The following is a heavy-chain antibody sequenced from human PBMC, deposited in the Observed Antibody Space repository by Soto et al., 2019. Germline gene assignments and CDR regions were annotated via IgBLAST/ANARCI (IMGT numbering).Heavy chain of an antibody. CDR2: ISSSGSTI. CDR3: ARGRYGFLFDY. CDR1: GFTFSSYE. Sequence: PGGSLRLSCAASGFTFSSYEMNWVRQAPGKGLEWVSYISSSGSTIYYADSVKGRFTISRDNAKNSLYLQMNSLRAEDTAVYYCARGRYGFLFDYWGQGTLVTVSS. V-gene: IGHV3-48*03. D-gene: IGHD5-18*01. J-gene: IGHJ4*02.